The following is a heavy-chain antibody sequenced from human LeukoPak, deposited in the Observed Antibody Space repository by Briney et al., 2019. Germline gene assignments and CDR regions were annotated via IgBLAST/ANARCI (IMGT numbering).Heavy chain of an antibody. CDR3: ARSNQADDY. V-gene: IGHV3-74*01. CDR1: GFTFSSYW. CDR2: INPGGSSI. J-gene: IGHJ4*02. D-gene: IGHD1-14*01. Sequence: PWGSLRLSCAASGFTFSSYWMHWVRQVPGKGLVWVARINPGGSSITYADSVKGRFTISRDNAKNTLYLQMDSLRAEDTGVYYCARSNQADDYWGQGTLVTVSS.